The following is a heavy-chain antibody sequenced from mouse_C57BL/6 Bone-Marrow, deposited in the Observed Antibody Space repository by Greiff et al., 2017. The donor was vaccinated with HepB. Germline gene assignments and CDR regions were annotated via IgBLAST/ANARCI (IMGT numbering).Heavy chain of an antibody. CDR3: ASYRRWYFDV. D-gene: IGHD2-12*01. J-gene: IGHJ1*03. CDR2: IDPSDSYT. V-gene: IGHV1-50*01. CDR1: GYTFTSYW. Sequence: QVQLQQPGAELVKPGASVKLSCKASGYTFTSYWMQWVKQRPGQGLEWIGEIDPSDSYTNYNQNFKGKATLTVDTSSSTAYMQLSSLTSEDSAVYYCASYRRWYFDVWGTGTTVTVSS.